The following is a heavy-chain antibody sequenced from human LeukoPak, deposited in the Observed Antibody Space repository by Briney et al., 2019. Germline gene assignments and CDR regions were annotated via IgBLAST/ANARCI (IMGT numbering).Heavy chain of an antibody. D-gene: IGHD3-10*01. CDR3: ARVRKDIQSMVRGQNYYYYYMDV. J-gene: IGHJ6*03. CDR1: GFSFRRNW. V-gene: IGHV3-48*03. Sequence: GGSLRLSCLASGFSFRRNWMSWVRQAPGKGREGVSYISSSGSTIYYADSVKGRFTISRDNAKNSLYLQMNSLRAEDTAVYYCARVRKDIQSMVRGQNYYYYYMDVWGKGTTVTISS. CDR2: ISSSGSTI.